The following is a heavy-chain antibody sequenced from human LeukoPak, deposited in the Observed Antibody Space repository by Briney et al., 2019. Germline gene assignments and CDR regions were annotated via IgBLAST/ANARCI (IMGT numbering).Heavy chain of an antibody. J-gene: IGHJ4*02. D-gene: IGHD6-19*01. CDR1: GYILSELS. CDR2: FDSEDDER. CDR3: ARAWTVEYSTVWYLDY. Sequence: ASVKVSCKVSGYILSELSMHWVRQAPGKGLEWMGGFDSEDDERIFAQKFQGRVTMTEDTSTDTAYMELSSLRSGDTAVYYCARAWTVEYSTVWYLDYWGQGTLVTVSS. V-gene: IGHV1-24*01.